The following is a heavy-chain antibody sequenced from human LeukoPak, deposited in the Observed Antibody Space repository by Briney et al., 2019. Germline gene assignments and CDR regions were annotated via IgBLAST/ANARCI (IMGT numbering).Heavy chain of an antibody. Sequence: PGGSLRLSCAVSGFTFSDYEMNWVRQAPGKGVEWVFISFSGNTIKYADSVKGRFTISRDNAKNSLYLQMNSLRAEDTAVYYCARDLTLRVTAIPWGQGTLVTVSS. CDR1: GFTFSDYE. V-gene: IGHV3-48*03. CDR2: SFSGNTI. J-gene: IGHJ5*02. CDR3: ARDLTLRVTAIP. D-gene: IGHD2-21*02.